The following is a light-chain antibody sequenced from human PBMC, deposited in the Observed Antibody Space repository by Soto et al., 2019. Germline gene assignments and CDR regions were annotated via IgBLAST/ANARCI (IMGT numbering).Light chain of an antibody. CDR3: STWNGDSYTPI. V-gene: IGLV1-47*02. J-gene: IGLJ2*01. Sequence: QSVVTQAPSVSGTPGQRVTISCSGSSSNIERNWVYWYQQLPGTAPQLLIYNNNQRPSGVPGLFSGYNSATSAPLATTGLGSDEAAYYYWSTWNGDSYTPIFGGGTKLTVL. CDR1: SSNIERNW. CDR2: NNN.